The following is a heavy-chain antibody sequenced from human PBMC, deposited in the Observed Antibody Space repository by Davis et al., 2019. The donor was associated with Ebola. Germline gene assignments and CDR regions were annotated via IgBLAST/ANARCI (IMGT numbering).Heavy chain of an antibody. Sequence: GGSLRLSCAASGFTFSSYAMHWVRQAPGRGLEWVAVISYDGGNKYYAESVEGRFTISRDNSKNTLFLQMNSLRAEDTAVYFCARAGVDTAMAVYWYFDLWGRGTLVTVSS. CDR3: ARAGVDTAMAVYWYFDL. V-gene: IGHV3-30*14. CDR2: ISYDGGNK. J-gene: IGHJ2*01. CDR1: GFTFSSYA. D-gene: IGHD5-18*01.